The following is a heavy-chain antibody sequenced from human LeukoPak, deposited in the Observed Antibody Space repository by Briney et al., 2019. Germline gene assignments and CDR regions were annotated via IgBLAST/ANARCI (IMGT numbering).Heavy chain of an antibody. D-gene: IGHD3-3*01. J-gene: IGHJ5*02. CDR2: ISSSSSYI. V-gene: IGHV3-21*01. CDR3: ARVYSTIFGVVRNWFDP. Sequence: GGSLRLSCAASGFTFSSYSMNWVRQAPGKGLEWVSSISSSSSYIYYADSVKGRFTIPRDNAKNSLYLQMNRLRAEDTAVYYCARVYSTIFGVVRNWFDPWGQGTLVTVSS. CDR1: GFTFSSYS.